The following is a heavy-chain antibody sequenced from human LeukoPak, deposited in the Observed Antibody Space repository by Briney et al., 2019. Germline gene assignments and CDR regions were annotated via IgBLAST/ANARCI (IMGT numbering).Heavy chain of an antibody. J-gene: IGHJ4*02. CDR3: ASSEGGSYSTQVNYFDY. Sequence: GGSLRLSCAASGFTFSSYEMNWVRQAPGKGLEWVSYISSSGSTIHYADSVKGRFTISRDNAKNSLYLQMNSLRAEDTAVYYCASSEGGSYSTQVNYFDYWGQGTLVTVSS. CDR1: GFTFSSYE. CDR2: ISSSGSTI. D-gene: IGHD1-26*01. V-gene: IGHV3-48*03.